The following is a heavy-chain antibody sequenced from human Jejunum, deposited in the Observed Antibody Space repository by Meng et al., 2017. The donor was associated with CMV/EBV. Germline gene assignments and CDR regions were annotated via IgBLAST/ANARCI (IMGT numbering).Heavy chain of an antibody. Sequence: CAASGFTFDLYWMHWVRQAPGKGLVWVSRINPDGTTTNYADSVKGRFTISRDNAKNTLYLQMSGLRVEDTAVYYCARDWSGYIDYWGQGNLVTVSS. J-gene: IGHJ4*02. CDR2: INPDGTTT. CDR1: GFTFDLYW. D-gene: IGHD3-3*01. CDR3: ARDWSGYIDY. V-gene: IGHV3-74*01.